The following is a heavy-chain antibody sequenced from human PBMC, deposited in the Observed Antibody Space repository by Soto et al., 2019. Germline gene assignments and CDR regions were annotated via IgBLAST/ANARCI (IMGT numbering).Heavy chain of an antibody. D-gene: IGHD1-20*01. J-gene: IGHJ4*02. Sequence: GSLRLSCAASGFNFDDYSMHWVRQAPGKGLEWVSLINWDGSNTYYADSVKGRFTISRDNSRNSVYLEMNSLRTEDTALYLCAKVSTHHSWTDGLDSWGKGTLVTSPQ. CDR3: AKVSTHHSWTDGLDS. CDR2: INWDGSNT. CDR1: GFNFDDYS. V-gene: IGHV3-43*01.